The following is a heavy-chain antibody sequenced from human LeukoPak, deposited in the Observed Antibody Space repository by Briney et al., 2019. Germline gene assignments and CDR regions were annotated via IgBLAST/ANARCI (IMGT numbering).Heavy chain of an antibody. D-gene: IGHD6-19*01. J-gene: IGHJ4*02. Sequence: PSETLSLTCTVSGGSISNYYWSWIRQPAGKGLEWIGRIYTSGSTNYNPSLKSRVTISVDKSKNQFSLKLSSVTAADTAVYYCATEGIAVAGTIFDYWGQGTLVTVSS. CDR3: ATEGIAVAGTIFDY. CDR1: GGSISNYY. V-gene: IGHV4-4*07. CDR2: IYTSGST.